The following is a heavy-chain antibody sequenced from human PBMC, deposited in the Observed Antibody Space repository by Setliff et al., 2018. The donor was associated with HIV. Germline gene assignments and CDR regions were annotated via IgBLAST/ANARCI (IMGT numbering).Heavy chain of an antibody. CDR1: GGPSTDHY. CDR2: IHHTGYI. V-gene: IGHV4-34*01. Sequence: PSETLSLTCAVYGGPSTDHYWNWIRQSPGMGLEWIAEIHHTGYINYNPSLRSRVSVSRDMSSNQFSLRLGSVTAADAAVYYCAAFFVTPMTTQDFWGQGTLVTVSS. CDR3: AAFFVTPMTTQDF. J-gene: IGHJ4*02. D-gene: IGHD4-4*01.